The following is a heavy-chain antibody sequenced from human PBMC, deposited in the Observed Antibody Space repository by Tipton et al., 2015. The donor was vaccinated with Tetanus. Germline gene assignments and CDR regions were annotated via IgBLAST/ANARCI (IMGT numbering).Heavy chain of an antibody. J-gene: IGHJ1*01. Sequence: LRLSCTVSGGSISPYYWSWIRQPPGKGLEWIGYIYYSGSTNYNPSLKSRVTISVDTSKNQFSLKLNSVTAADTAVYYCVANDGGLEHGQHWGQGTLVTVSS. CDR2: IYYSGST. D-gene: IGHD2-8*01. CDR3: VANDGGLEHGQH. V-gene: IGHV4-59*01. CDR1: GGSISPYY.